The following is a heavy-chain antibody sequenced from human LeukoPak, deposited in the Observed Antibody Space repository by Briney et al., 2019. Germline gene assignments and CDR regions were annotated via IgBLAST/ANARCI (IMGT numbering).Heavy chain of an antibody. V-gene: IGHV4-39*07. CDR1: GGSISSSSYS. Sequence: SETLSLTCTVSGGSISSSSYSWGWIRQPPGKGLEWIGSIYYSGSTYYNPSLKSRVTISVDTSKNQFSLKLSSVTAADTAVYYCARVPAVAGSMYFDYWGQGTLVTVSS. D-gene: IGHD6-19*01. CDR2: IYYSGST. J-gene: IGHJ4*02. CDR3: ARVPAVAGSMYFDY.